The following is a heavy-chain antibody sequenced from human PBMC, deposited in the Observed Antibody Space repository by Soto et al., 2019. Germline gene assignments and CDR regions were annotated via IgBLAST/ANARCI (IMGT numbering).Heavy chain of an antibody. Sequence: GGSLRLSCAASGFTFSSYGMHWVRQAPGKGLEWVAVIWYDGSNKYYADSVKGRFTISRDNSKNTLYLQMNSLRAEDTAVYYCARGDYYDSSGPFSDAFDIWGQGKMVTVSS. D-gene: IGHD3-22*01. V-gene: IGHV3-33*01. CDR1: GFTFSSYG. CDR3: ARGDYYDSSGPFSDAFDI. CDR2: IWYDGSNK. J-gene: IGHJ3*02.